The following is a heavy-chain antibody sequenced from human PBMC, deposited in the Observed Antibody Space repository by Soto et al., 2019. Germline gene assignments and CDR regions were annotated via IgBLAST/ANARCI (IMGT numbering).Heavy chain of an antibody. D-gene: IGHD6-19*01. CDR1: GFTFSSYA. CDR2: ISGSGGST. Sequence: GGSLRLSCAASGFTFSSYAMSWVRQAPGKGLEWVSAISGSGGSTYYADSVKGRFTISRDNSKNTLYLQMNSLRAEDTAVYYCAKDPERAVAGTYYFDYWGQRTLVTVSS. V-gene: IGHV3-23*01. CDR3: AKDPERAVAGTYYFDY. J-gene: IGHJ4*02.